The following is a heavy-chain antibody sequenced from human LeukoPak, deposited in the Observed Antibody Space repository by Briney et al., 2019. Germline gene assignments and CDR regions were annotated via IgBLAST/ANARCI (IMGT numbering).Heavy chain of an antibody. Sequence: ASVKVSCKASGYTFTSYAMHWVRQAPGQRLEWMGWINAGNGNTKYSQKFQGRVTITRDTSASTAYMELSSLRSEDTAVYYCARGGPYCSSTSCYYYYGMDVWGQGTTVTVSS. CDR2: INAGNGNT. CDR1: GYTFTSYA. D-gene: IGHD2-2*01. J-gene: IGHJ6*02. V-gene: IGHV1-3*01. CDR3: ARGGPYCSSTSCYYYYGMDV.